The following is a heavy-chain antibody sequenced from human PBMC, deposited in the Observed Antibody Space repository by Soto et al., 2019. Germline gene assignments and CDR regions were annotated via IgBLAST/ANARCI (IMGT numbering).Heavy chain of an antibody. CDR3: GGSGGSAARYFDL. CDR2: MNPHSGNT. Sequence: QAQLVQSGAEVRKPGASVKVSCKASGYTFTNYDINWVRQAAGQGPEWMAWMNPHSGNTGYAQQSRGRVTVARTTSTSSVYMKLTSLRADYWAVYCCGGSGGSAARYFDLWGRGTLVTVSS. J-gene: IGHJ2*01. V-gene: IGHV1-8*01. D-gene: IGHD6-19*01. CDR1: GYTFTNYD.